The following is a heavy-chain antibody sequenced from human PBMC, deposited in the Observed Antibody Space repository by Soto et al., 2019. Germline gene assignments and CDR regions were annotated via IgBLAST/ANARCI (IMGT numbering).Heavy chain of an antibody. Sequence: SETLSLTCSLSGAALNSGNYYWSWVRQVPGKGLVWIGHIYVTGAVDYNPSLRAPITISQSTSERQFSLSRVLVTAADTAVYDCARLRSATNIYKLFVPWAQGTLVTVPS. CDR1: GAALNSGNYY. V-gene: IGHV4-31*01. D-gene: IGHD1-20*01. CDR3: ARLRSATNIYKLFVP. J-gene: IGHJ5*02. CDR2: IYVTGAV.